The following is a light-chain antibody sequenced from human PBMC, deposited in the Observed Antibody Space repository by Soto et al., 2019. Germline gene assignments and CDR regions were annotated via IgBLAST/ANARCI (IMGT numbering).Light chain of an antibody. CDR2: DAS. CDR3: QQRTNWPLT. Sequence: EIVLTQSPATLSLSPGERATLSCRASQSVRRYLAWYQQKPGQAPRLLLYDASNRATGIPARFSGSGSGTDFTLTISSLEPEDFAVYHCQQRTNWPLTFGGGTKVEIK. V-gene: IGKV3-11*01. CDR1: QSVRRY. J-gene: IGKJ4*01.